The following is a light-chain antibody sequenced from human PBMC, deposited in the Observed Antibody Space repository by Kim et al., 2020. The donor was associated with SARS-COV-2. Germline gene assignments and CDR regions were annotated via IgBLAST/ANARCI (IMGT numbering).Light chain of an antibody. V-gene: IGKV3-15*01. J-gene: IGKJ2*01. CDR1: QSVSRN. CDR2: GAS. Sequence: EIVMTQSPATLSASPGERVTLSCRASQSVSRNLAWYQQKPGQAPRLLMYGASTRATGFPARFSGSGSGTEFTITISSLQSEDFELYFCHQYEDWPTFGQGTKLEI. CDR3: HQYEDWPT.